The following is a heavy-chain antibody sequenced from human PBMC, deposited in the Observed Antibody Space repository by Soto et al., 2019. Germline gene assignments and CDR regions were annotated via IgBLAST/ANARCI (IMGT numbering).Heavy chain of an antibody. CDR3: ARVGVELLVWFDP. CDR1: GGSISSGGYY. D-gene: IGHD2-15*01. Sequence: PSETLSLTCTVSGGSISSGGYYWSWIRQHPGKGLEWIGYIYYSGSTYYNPSLKSRVTISVDTSKNQFSLKLSSVTAADTAVYYCARVGVELLVWFDPWGQGTLVTVSS. J-gene: IGHJ5*02. CDR2: IYYSGST. V-gene: IGHV4-31*03.